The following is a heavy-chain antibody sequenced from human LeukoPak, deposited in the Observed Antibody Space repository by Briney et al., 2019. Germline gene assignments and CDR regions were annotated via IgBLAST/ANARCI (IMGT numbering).Heavy chain of an antibody. J-gene: IGHJ3*02. Sequence: SVKVSCKASGGTFTSYAISWVRQAPGQGLEWMGGIIPIFGTANYAQKFQGRVTITADESTSTAYMELSSLRSEDTAVYYCARRVGVTAISGAFDIWGQGTMVTVSS. CDR2: IIPIFGTA. V-gene: IGHV1-69*13. CDR1: GGTFTSYA. D-gene: IGHD2-21*02. CDR3: ARRVGVTAISGAFDI.